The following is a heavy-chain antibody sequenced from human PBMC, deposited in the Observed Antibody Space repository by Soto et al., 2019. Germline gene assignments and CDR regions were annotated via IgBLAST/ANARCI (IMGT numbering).Heavy chain of an antibody. CDR1: GFAFSRSG. J-gene: IGHJ5*02. V-gene: IGHV3-33*08. CDR2: IWYDGSNK. D-gene: IGHD6-13*01. CDR3: ARDMATYSSSWYWFDP. Sequence: GGSLRLSCAASGFAFSRSGMHWVRQAPGKGLEWVAVIWYDGSNKYYADSVKGRFTISRDNSKNTLYLQMNSLRAEDTAVYYCARDMATYSSSWYWFDPWGQGTLVTVSS.